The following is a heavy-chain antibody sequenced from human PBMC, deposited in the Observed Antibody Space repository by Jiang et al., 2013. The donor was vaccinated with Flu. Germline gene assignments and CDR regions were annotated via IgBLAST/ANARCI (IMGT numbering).Heavy chain of an antibody. J-gene: IGHJ4*02. V-gene: IGHV5-51*01. CDR3: ARRGGAGGSGSNFDY. D-gene: IGHD3-10*01. CDR1: GYSFPSYW. Sequence: VESGAEVKKPGESLKISCKGSGYSFPSYWIGWVRQMPGKGLEWMGIIYPDDSDTRYSPSFQGQVTISADKSISAAYLQWSSLKASDTSMYYCARRGGAGGSGSNFDYWGQGTLVTVSS. CDR2: IYPDDSDT.